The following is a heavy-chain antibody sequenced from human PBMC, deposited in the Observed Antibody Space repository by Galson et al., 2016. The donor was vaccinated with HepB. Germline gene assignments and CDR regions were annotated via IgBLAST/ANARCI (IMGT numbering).Heavy chain of an antibody. V-gene: IGHV3-23*01. D-gene: IGHD6-13*01. Sequence: LRLSCAASGFTFSSYAMTWVRQAPGKGLEWVSAGYGGGGGPHYADSVKGRFTMSRDISRNTLYLQMNSLRAEDTAVYYCARCERYGSGWYGKNDYWGQGALVTVSS. CDR2: GYGGGGGP. CDR1: GFTFSSYA. CDR3: ARCERYGSGWYGKNDY. J-gene: IGHJ4*02.